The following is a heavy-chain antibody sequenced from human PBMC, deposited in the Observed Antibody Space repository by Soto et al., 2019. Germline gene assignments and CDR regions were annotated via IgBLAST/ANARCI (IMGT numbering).Heavy chain of an antibody. CDR2: INHSGST. V-gene: IGHV4-34*01. CDR1: GGSFSGYY. Sequence: LSLTCAVYGGSFSGYYWSWIRQPPGKGLEWIGEINHSGSTNYNPSLKSRVTISVDTSKNQFSLKLSSVTAADTAVYYCARLVGATVSTFDYWGQGTLVTVSS. D-gene: IGHD1-26*01. J-gene: IGHJ4*02. CDR3: ARLVGATVSTFDY.